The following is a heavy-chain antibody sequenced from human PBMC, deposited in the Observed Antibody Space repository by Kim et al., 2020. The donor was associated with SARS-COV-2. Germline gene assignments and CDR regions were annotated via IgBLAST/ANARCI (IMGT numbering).Heavy chain of an antibody. D-gene: IGHD3-10*01. CDR2: IKSKTDGGTT. Sequence: GGSLRLSCAASGFTFSNAWMSWVRQAPGKGLEWVGRIKSKTDGGTTDYAAPVKGRFTISRDDSKNTLYLQMNSLKTEDTAVYYCTTDLLLWFGELEGPDYWGQGTLVTVSS. J-gene: IGHJ4*02. V-gene: IGHV3-15*01. CDR3: TTDLLLWFGELEGPDY. CDR1: GFTFSNAW.